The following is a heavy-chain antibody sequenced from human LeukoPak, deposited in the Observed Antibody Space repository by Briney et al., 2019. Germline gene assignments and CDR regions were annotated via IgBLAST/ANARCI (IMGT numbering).Heavy chain of an antibody. Sequence: SETLSLTCNVSGDSTNSSFYYWGWIRQPPGKGLEWIGNIYYTGSAYYNPSLKSRVTMSLDTSKKKFYLKVTSVTAADTAVYYCARGRAPSLYYYYYYMDVWGKGTTVTVSS. CDR1: GDSTNSSFYY. CDR2: IYYTGSA. D-gene: IGHD6-6*01. J-gene: IGHJ6*03. CDR3: ARGRAPSLYYYYYYMDV. V-gene: IGHV4-39*07.